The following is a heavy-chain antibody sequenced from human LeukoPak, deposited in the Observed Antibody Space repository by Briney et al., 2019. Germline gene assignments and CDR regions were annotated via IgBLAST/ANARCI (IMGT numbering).Heavy chain of an antibody. CDR1: GYSISGGYY. CDR3: ARDGGYYFDY. CDR2: IYYSGST. V-gene: IGHV4-61*08. J-gene: IGHJ4*02. Sequence: SETLSLTCTVSGYSISGGYYWSWIRQSPGQGLEWIGYIYYSGSTNYNPSLKSRVTISVDTSKNQFSLKLTSVTAADTAVYYCARDGGYYFDYWGQGTLVTVSS. D-gene: IGHD3-16*01.